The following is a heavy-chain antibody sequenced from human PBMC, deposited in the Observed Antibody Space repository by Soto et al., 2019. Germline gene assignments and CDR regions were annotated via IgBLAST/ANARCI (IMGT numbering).Heavy chain of an antibody. Sequence: SGPTLVNPTQTLTLTCTFSGFSLTTSGVGVGWIRQPPGKALEWLALIYWDDDKRYSPSLNNRLTITKDTSKNHVVLTMTNMDPVDTATYFCVHSRCGGDCLQSYSSHYYYGMDIWGQRTTVTVSS. D-gene: IGHD2-21*02. CDR2: IYWDDDK. V-gene: IGHV2-5*02. CDR1: GFSLTTSGVG. J-gene: IGHJ6*02. CDR3: VHSRCGGDCLQSYSSHYYYGMDI.